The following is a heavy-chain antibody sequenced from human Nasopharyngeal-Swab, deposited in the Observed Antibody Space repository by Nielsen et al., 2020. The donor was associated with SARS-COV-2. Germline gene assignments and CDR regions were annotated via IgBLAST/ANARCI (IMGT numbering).Heavy chain of an antibody. J-gene: IGHJ4*02. CDR3: ATGGYTLGSPFDY. CDR2: MSSSGRTP. CDR1: GFTFSDHY. Sequence: GESLKISCAASGFTFSDHYMTCIRQAPGKGLEWVSYMSSSGRTPYYGDSVMGRFTISRDNAKNSLYLQSNSLRAEDTAVYSCATGGYTLGSPFDYWGQGTLVTVSS. V-gene: IGHV3-11*01. D-gene: IGHD5-18*01.